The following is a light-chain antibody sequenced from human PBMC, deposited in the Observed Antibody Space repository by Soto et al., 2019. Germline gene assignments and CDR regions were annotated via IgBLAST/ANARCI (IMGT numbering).Light chain of an antibody. CDR2: DAS. CDR1: QSVRTY. J-gene: IGKJ5*01. V-gene: IGKV3D-11*02. Sequence: EIVVTQSPVTLSLSPGERATISCRASQSVRTYLACYQVKPGQAPRLLIYDASRRASGVPARFSGSGSRTDVTRHISSLEPEDFALYCCQQRNAWQPIAFGQGKRRVIK. CDR3: QQRNAWQPIA.